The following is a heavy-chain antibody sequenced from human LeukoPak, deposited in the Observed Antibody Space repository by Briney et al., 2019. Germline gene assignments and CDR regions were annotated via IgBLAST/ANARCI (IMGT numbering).Heavy chain of an antibody. CDR2: MNPNSGNT. CDR3: ARGRPYSGSWYNNDY. J-gene: IGHJ4*02. Sequence: GASVKVSCKASGYTFTSYGISWVRQATGQGLEWMGWMNPNSGNTGYAQKFQGRVTMTSNTSISTAYMELSSLRSEDTAVYYCARGRPYSGSWYNNDYWGQGTLVTVSS. D-gene: IGHD6-13*01. V-gene: IGHV1-8*02. CDR1: GYTFTSYG.